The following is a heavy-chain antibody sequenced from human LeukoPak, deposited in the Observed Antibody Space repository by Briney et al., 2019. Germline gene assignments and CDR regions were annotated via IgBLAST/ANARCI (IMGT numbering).Heavy chain of an antibody. CDR3: ARDGSDNWGLFDN. CDR2: HYHTGRI. D-gene: IGHD1-1*01. J-gene: IGHJ4*02. V-gene: IGHV4-39*07. Sequence: SETLSPTCSVSGGSISGTSYCWGWIRQPPGKGPEWIGSHYHTGRIYHNPSLNSRVTISVDTSKNQFSLKLSSVTDADTAVYYCARDGSDNWGLFDNWGRGTLVTVSS. CDR1: GGSISGTSYC.